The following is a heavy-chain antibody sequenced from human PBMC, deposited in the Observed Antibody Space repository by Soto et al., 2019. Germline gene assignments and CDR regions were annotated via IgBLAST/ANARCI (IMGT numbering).Heavy chain of an antibody. CDR2: MNPNSGNT. D-gene: IGHD6-13*01. J-gene: IGHJ6*02. CDR3: PRTPGIAAARYYYGMDV. V-gene: IGHV1-8*01. Sequence: GASVEVSCKXSGYTFTSYDINWVRQATGQGLEWMGWMNPNSGNTGYAQKFQGRVTMTRNTSISTAYMELSSLRSEDTAVYYCPRTPGIAAARYYYGMDVWGQGTTVTVSS. CDR1: GYTFTSYD.